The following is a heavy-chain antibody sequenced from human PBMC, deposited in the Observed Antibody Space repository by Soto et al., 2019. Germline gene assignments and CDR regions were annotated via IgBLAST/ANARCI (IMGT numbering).Heavy chain of an antibody. J-gene: IGHJ4*02. CDR3: AREEDGNYSLDN. CDR1: GFTFSSYT. Sequence: PGGSLRLSCAASGFTFSSYTMHWVRQCPGKGLEWVALISKDGTKTYYADSVKGRFTISRDNSRNTLYLQMNSLRAEDTAVYYWAREEDGNYSLDNGGQGALFTVP. CDR2: ISKDGTKT. D-gene: IGHD2-15*01. V-gene: IGHV3-30-3*01.